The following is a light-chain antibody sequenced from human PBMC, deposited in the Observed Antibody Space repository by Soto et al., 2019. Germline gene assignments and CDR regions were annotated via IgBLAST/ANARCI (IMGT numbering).Light chain of an antibody. J-gene: IGKJ1*01. Sequence: EIVLTQSPGTLSLSPGERATLSCRASQSVSSNFLAWYQQKPGQAPRLLIHGASTRATAIPDRFSGSGSRTDFTLTISSLEPEDFAVYYCQHRNNWLWTFGQGTKVDIK. CDR2: GAS. CDR1: QSVSSNF. CDR3: QHRNNWLWT. V-gene: IGKV3D-20*02.